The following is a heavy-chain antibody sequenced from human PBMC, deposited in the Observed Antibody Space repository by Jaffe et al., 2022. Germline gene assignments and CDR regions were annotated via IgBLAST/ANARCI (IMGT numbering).Heavy chain of an antibody. CDR2: IKSKTDGGTT. CDR3: TTEVEIFASDAFDI. D-gene: IGHD3-3*01. CDR1: GFTFSNAW. J-gene: IGHJ3*02. V-gene: IGHV3-15*01. Sequence: EVQLVESGGGLVKPGGSLRLSCAASGFTFSNAWMSWVRQAPGKGLEWVGRIKSKTDGGTTDYAAPVKGRFTISRDDSKNTLYLQMNSLKTEDTAVYYCTTEVEIFASDAFDIWGQGTMVTVSS.